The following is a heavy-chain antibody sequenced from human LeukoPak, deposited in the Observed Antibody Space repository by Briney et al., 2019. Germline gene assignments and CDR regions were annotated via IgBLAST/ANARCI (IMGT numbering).Heavy chain of an antibody. J-gene: IGHJ6*02. Sequence: SETLSLTCTVSGGSFTSYYWSWIRQPPGKGLEWIGYIYYSGSTNYNPSLKSRVTISVDTSKNQFSLKLSSVTAADTAVYYCARMRYSSGWYYYGMDVWGQGTTVTVSS. CDR3: ARMRYSSGWYYYGMDV. D-gene: IGHD6-19*01. CDR1: GGSFTSYY. V-gene: IGHV4-59*01. CDR2: IYYSGST.